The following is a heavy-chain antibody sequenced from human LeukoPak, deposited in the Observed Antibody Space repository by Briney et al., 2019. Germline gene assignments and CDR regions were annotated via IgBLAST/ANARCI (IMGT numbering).Heavy chain of an antibody. CDR3: ARDPFSGYGRFDY. D-gene: IGHD5-12*01. V-gene: IGHV4-39*07. CDR2: IFYSGST. Sequence: SETLSLTCTVSGGSISTSNYYWGWIRQPPGKGLEWIGNIFYSGSTYYSPSLRSRVTISLDTSRNQFSLKLNSVTAADTAVYYCARDPFSGYGRFDYWGQGTLVTVSS. CDR1: GGSISTSNYY. J-gene: IGHJ4*02.